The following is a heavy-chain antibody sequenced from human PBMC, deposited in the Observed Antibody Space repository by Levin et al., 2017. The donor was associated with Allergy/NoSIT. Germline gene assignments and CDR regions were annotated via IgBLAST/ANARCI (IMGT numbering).Heavy chain of an antibody. Sequence: GGSLRLSCAASGFTFSEHYMSWLRQAPGERLQWVSYISSSNNYRNYADFVKGRFTISRDNAEKSLYLQMNSLSVEDTAMYYCATSEKPTMTPFHIWGRGTMVTVSS. J-gene: IGHJ3*02. CDR2: ISSSNNYR. CDR1: GFTFSEHY. V-gene: IGHV3-11*03. CDR3: ATSEKPTMTPFHI. D-gene: IGHD3-3*01.